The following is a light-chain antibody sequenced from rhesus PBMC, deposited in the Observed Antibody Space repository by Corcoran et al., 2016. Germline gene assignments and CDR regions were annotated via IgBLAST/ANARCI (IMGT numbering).Light chain of an antibody. V-gene: IGKV1-32*04. CDR3: QQGDSNPRT. J-gene: IGKJ1*01. CDR1: QGISSY. CDR2: FAK. Sequence: DIQMSQSPSSLSASVGDRVTITCRASQGISSYLNWYQQKPGKAPNLLIYFAKSLASGVPSRFSGSGSWSDFTLTITSLQPEDSSTYYCQQGDSNPRTFGQGTKVEFK.